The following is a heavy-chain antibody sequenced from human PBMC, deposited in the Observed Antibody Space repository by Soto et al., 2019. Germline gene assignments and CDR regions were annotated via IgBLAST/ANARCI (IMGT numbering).Heavy chain of an antibody. Sequence: SETLSLTCTVSGGSISSGGYYWSWIRQHPGKGLEWIGYIYYSGSTYYNPSLKSRVTISVDTSKNQFSLKLSSVTAADTAVYYCARDARHYDSSGYVYYYYGMDVWGQGTTVTVSS. CDR2: IYYSGST. CDR1: GGSISSGGYY. D-gene: IGHD3-22*01. V-gene: IGHV4-31*03. CDR3: ARDARHYDSSGYVYYYYGMDV. J-gene: IGHJ6*02.